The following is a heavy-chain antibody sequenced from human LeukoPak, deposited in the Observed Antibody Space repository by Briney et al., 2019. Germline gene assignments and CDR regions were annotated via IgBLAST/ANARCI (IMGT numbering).Heavy chain of an antibody. CDR2: IYTSGST. J-gene: IGHJ6*03. Sequence: SETLSLTCTVSGGSISSGSYYWSWIRQPAGKGLEWIGRIYTSGSTNYNPSLKSRVTISVDTSKNQFSLKLSSVTAADTAVYYCARNYYYYMDVWAKGPRSPSP. CDR3: ARNYYYYMDV. V-gene: IGHV4-61*02. CDR1: GGSISSGSYY.